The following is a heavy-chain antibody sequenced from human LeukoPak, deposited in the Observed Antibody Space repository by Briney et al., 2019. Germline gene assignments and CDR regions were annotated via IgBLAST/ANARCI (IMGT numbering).Heavy chain of an antibody. Sequence: SEALSLTCTVSGGSMSTYYWSWIRQTPGKGLEWIGYIYYSGSTNYNPSLKSRVTISVDTSKNQFALKVNSVTAADTAVYYCARGTHSSSPIPLDYWGQGTLVTVSS. D-gene: IGHD6-6*01. CDR1: GGSMSTYY. J-gene: IGHJ4*02. CDR3: ARGTHSSSPIPLDY. CDR2: IYYSGST. V-gene: IGHV4-59*01.